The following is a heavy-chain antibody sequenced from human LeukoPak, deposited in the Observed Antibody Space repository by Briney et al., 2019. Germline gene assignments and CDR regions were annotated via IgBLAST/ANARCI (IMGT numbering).Heavy chain of an antibody. D-gene: IGHD6-19*01. CDR3: ARVGWYSSGWYYFDY. J-gene: IGHJ4*02. Sequence: SETLSLTCTVSGYSISSGYYWGWIRQPPGTGLEWIGSIYHSGSTYYNPSLKSRVTISVDTSKNQFSLKLSSVTAADTAVYYCARVGWYSSGWYYFDYWGQGTLVTVSS. CDR1: GYSISSGYY. CDR2: IYHSGST. V-gene: IGHV4-38-2*02.